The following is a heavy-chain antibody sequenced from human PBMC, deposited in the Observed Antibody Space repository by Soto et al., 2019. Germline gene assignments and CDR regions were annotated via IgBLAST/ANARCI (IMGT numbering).Heavy chain of an antibody. Sequence: PGGSLRLSCEVYGFSLSEYGMHWVRQAPGKGLEWVAVIWYNSSNINYGDSVKGRFTISRDNSKNTLYLQMNSLRAEDTAVYYCARHAVHSSGFTDYWGQGTLVTVSS. CDR2: IWYNSSNI. J-gene: IGHJ4*02. CDR3: ARHAVHSSGFTDY. V-gene: IGHV3-33*01. D-gene: IGHD6-19*01. CDR1: GFSLSEYG.